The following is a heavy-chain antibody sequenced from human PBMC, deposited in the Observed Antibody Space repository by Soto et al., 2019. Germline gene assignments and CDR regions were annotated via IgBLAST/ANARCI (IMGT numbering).Heavy chain of an antibody. Sequence: GGSRRLSCEASGFSFSTYSMHWVRQAPGKGLEWVSSIGRRSDIYYADSVKGRFTISRDNAKNSVSLQMNSLRDEDTAVYYCAREETAWPLAYGLDVWGQGTMVTVSS. J-gene: IGHJ6*02. D-gene: IGHD2-21*02. CDR3: AREETAWPLAYGLDV. CDR1: GFSFSTYS. CDR2: IGRRSDI. V-gene: IGHV3-21*01.